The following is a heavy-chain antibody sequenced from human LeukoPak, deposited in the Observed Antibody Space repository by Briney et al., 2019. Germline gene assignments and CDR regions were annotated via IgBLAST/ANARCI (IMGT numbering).Heavy chain of an antibody. V-gene: IGHV4-34*01. D-gene: IGHD1-1*01. CDR1: GGSFSGYY. CDR2: INHSGST. J-gene: IGHJ4*02. Sequence: SETLSLSYAVYGGSFSGYYWSWIRQPPGKGLEWIGEINHSGSTNYNPSLKSRVTISVDTSKNQFSLKLSSVTAADTAVYYCARVRAPRTRFFDYWGQGTLVTVSS. CDR3: ARVRAPRTRFFDY.